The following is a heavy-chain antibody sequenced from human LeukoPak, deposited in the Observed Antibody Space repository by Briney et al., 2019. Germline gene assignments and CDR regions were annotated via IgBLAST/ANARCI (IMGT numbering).Heavy chain of an antibody. CDR1: GFTFSSYG. J-gene: IGHJ4*02. V-gene: IGHV3-30*18. Sequence: GGSLRLSCAASGFTFSSYGMHWVRQAPGKGLEWVAVISYDGSNKYYADSVKGRFTISRDNSKNTLYLQMNSLRAEDTAVYYCAKGRAAAGFYYFDYWAREPWSPSPQ. D-gene: IGHD6-13*01. CDR2: ISYDGSNK. CDR3: AKGRAAAGFYYFDY.